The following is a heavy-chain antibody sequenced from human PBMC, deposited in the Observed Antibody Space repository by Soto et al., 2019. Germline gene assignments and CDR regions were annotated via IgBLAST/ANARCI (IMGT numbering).Heavy chain of an antibody. CDR2: INAGNGNT. Sequence: ASVKVSCKASGYTFTSYAMHWVRQAPGQRLEWIGWINAGNGNTKYSQKFQGRVTITRDTSASTAYMELSSLRSEDTAVYYCARTAQGYCSGGSCRTRMTYYYYYGMDVWGQGTTVTVSS. CDR3: ARTAQGYCSGGSCRTRMTYYYYYGMDV. D-gene: IGHD2-15*01. V-gene: IGHV1-3*01. J-gene: IGHJ6*02. CDR1: GYTFTSYA.